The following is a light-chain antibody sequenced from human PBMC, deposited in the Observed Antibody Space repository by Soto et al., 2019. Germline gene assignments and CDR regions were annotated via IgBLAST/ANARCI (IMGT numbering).Light chain of an antibody. CDR3: VQHYNYPPT. CDR1: QAIRSD. Sequence: AIQMTQSPSSLSASVGDRVTLTCRASQAIRSDLGWYQQKPGMAPRFLIYAASNLQSGVPSRFGGSGSGTDFTLTISSLQPEDFATYYCVQHYNYPPTFGQGTKVDVK. V-gene: IGKV1-6*01. J-gene: IGKJ1*01. CDR2: AAS.